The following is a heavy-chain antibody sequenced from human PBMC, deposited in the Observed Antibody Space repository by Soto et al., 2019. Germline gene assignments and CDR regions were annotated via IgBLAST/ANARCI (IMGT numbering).Heavy chain of an antibody. J-gene: IGHJ4*02. D-gene: IGHD5-12*01. V-gene: IGHV3-23*01. Sequence: GGSLRLSCAASGFTFSSYAMSWVRQAPGKGLEWVSAISGSGGSTYYADSVKGRFTISRDNSKNTLYLQMNSLRAEGTAVYYCAKSTEWLRFLGDYWGQGTLVTVSS. CDR1: GFTFSSYA. CDR2: ISGSGGST. CDR3: AKSTEWLRFLGDY.